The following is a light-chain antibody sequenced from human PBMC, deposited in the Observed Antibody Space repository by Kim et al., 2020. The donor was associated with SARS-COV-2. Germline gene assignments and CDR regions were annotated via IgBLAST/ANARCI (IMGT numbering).Light chain of an antibody. CDR1: NIGSKS. CDR2: YDT. J-gene: IGLJ3*02. Sequence: SYELTQPPSVSVAPGKTARITCGGNNIGSKSVHWYQQKPGQAPVLVISYDTDRPSGIPERFSGSNSGDMATLTISRVEAGDEADYYCHVWDSSSDHWVFGGGTQLTVL. V-gene: IGLV3-21*04. CDR3: HVWDSSSDHWV.